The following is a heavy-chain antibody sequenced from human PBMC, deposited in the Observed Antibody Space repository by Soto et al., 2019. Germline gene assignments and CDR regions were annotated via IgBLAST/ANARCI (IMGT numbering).Heavy chain of an antibody. Sequence: SETLSLTCTVSGGSISGYYWSWIRQPPGKGLEWLGYIYYSGSTNYNPSLKSRVTISVDTSKNQFSLKLSSVTAADTAVYYCARHNVFLGSRGDYWFDPWGQGTLVTVSS. J-gene: IGHJ5*02. D-gene: IGHD7-27*01. V-gene: IGHV4-59*01. CDR3: ARHNVFLGSRGDYWFDP. CDR2: IYYSGST. CDR1: GGSISGYY.